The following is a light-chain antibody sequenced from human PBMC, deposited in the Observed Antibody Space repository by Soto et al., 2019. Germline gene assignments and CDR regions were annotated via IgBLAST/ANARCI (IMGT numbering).Light chain of an antibody. CDR3: QQYNGYWT. CDR1: QSISDS. J-gene: IGKJ1*01. V-gene: IGKV1-5*03. Sequence: DIQMTQSPSTLSASVGDRVTITCRASQSISDSLAWYQQKPGKAPKLLIYEASSLKSGVPSRFSGSRSGTEYTLTISSLQPDDFATYYCQQYNGYWTFGQGTKVKIK. CDR2: EAS.